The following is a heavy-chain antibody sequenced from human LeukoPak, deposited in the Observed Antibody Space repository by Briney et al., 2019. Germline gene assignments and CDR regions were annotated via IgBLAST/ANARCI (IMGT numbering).Heavy chain of an antibody. CDR2: ISSSGSTI. V-gene: IGHV3-48*03. J-gene: IGHJ5*02. D-gene: IGHD2-21*02. Sequence: PGGSLRLSCAASGFTFSSYEMNWVRQAPGKGLDWVSYISSSGSTIYYAGSVKGRFTISRDNAKNSLYLQMNSLRAEDTAVYYCAIAYCGGDCYPGDWFDPWGQGTLVTVSS. CDR1: GFTFSSYE. CDR3: AIAYCGGDCYPGDWFDP.